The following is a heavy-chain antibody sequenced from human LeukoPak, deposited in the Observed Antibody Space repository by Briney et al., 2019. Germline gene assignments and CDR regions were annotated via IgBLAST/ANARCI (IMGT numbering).Heavy chain of an antibody. CDR2: INHSGST. Sequence: SETLSLTCAVYGGSFSGYYWSWIRQPTGKGLEWIGEINHSGSTNYNPSLKSRVTISVDTSKNQFSLKLSSVTAADTAVYYCARLPSTSYSQDAFDIWGQGTMVTVSS. CDR1: GGSFSGYY. J-gene: IGHJ3*02. CDR3: ARLPSTSYSQDAFDI. V-gene: IGHV4-34*01. D-gene: IGHD2-2*01.